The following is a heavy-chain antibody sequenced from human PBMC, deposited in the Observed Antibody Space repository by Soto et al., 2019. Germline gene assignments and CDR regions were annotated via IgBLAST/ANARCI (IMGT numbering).Heavy chain of an antibody. D-gene: IGHD3-22*01. Sequence: ESGGGVVQPGRSLRLSCAASGFTFSSYGMHWVRQAPGKGLEWVAVISYDGSNKYYADSVKGRFTISRDNSKNTLYLQMNSLRAEDTAVYYCAKDLGRYYYDSSGYYYYYYGMDVWGQGTTVTVSS. J-gene: IGHJ6*02. V-gene: IGHV3-30*18. CDR3: AKDLGRYYYDSSGYYYYYYGMDV. CDR1: GFTFSSYG. CDR2: ISYDGSNK.